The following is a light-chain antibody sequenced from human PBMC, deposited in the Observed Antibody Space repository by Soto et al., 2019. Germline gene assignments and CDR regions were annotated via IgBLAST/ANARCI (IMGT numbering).Light chain of an antibody. Sequence: AIQLTQSPSSLSASVGDRVTITCRASQGISSALAWYQQKPGKAPKLLIYDASSLESGVPSRFSGSGSGTDFTLTISSLQPEDFATYYCQQFNSYPQTFVQGTRLEIK. CDR2: DAS. CDR1: QGISSA. CDR3: QQFNSYPQT. V-gene: IGKV1-13*02. J-gene: IGKJ5*01.